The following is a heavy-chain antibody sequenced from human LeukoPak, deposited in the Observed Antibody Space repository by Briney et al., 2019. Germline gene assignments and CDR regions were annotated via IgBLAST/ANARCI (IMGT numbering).Heavy chain of an antibody. Sequence: GGSLRLSCAVSGFTVNNNYMSWVRQAPGKGLEWVSVIYSGGSTYYADSVKGRFTISRDNSKSTLYLQMNSLKAEDTAVYYCARGASLYSSGWYYPFWGQGTLVTVSS. CDR3: ARGASLYSSGWYYPF. D-gene: IGHD6-19*01. CDR1: GFTVNNNY. V-gene: IGHV3-66*02. J-gene: IGHJ4*02. CDR2: IYSGGST.